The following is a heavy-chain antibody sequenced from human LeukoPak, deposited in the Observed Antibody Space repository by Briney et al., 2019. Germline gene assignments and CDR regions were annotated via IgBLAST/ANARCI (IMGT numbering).Heavy chain of an antibody. V-gene: IGHV1-2*02. CDR3: TREARAGNWFDP. CDR2: INPDSGGT. D-gene: IGHD5-12*01. CDR1: GYSFSDYY. Sequence: VSVKVSCKASGYSFSDYYIHWLPQAPGQGLEWMGWINPDSGGTNYAQRFQGRVTMTRDTSITTVYMELSRLRSDDTAVFYCTREARAGNWFDPWGQGTPVIVSS. J-gene: IGHJ5*02.